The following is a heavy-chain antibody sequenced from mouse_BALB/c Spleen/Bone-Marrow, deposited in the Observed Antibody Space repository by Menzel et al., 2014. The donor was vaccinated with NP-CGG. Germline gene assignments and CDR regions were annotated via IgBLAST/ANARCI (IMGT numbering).Heavy chain of an antibody. CDR1: GYTFTSYW. CDR2: IYPGDGDT. V-gene: IGHV1-87*01. D-gene: IGHD1-1*01. CDR3: ARGRNYYGSSYYFDY. Sequence: QVQLQQSGAELARPGASVKLSCKASGYTFTSYWMQWVKQRPGQGLEWIGAIYPGDGDTRYTQKFKGKATLTADKSSSTAYVQLSSLASEDSAVYYCARGRNYYGSSYYFDYWGQGTTLTVSS. J-gene: IGHJ2*01.